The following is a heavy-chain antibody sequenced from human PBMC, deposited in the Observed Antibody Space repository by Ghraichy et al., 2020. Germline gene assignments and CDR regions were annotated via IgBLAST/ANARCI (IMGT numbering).Heavy chain of an antibody. CDR2: INHSGST. CDR1: GGSFSGYY. V-gene: IGHV4-34*01. D-gene: IGHD1/OR15-1a*01. CDR3: ARGTLEHPTSGYGMDV. J-gene: IGHJ6*02. Sequence: GSLRLSCAVYGGSFSGYYWSWIRQPPGKGLEWIGEINHSGSTNYNPSLKSRVTISVDTYKNQFSLKLSSVTAADTAVYYCARGTLEHPTSGYGMDVWGQGTTVTVSS.